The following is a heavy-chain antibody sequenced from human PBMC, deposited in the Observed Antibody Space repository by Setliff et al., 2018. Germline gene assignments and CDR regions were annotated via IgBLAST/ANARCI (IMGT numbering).Heavy chain of an antibody. CDR2: IIPNSGGR. J-gene: IGHJ2*01. Sequence: ASVKVFCKTSGDTFNNYAITWVRQAPGQGLEWMGWIIPNSGGRNYAQKFQGRVTMTRDTSISTAYMELSSLRSEDTAVYYCARLEGGDYWYFDLWGRGTLVTVSS. CDR1: GDTFNNYA. D-gene: IGHD4-17*01. V-gene: IGHV1-2*02. CDR3: ARLEGGDYWYFDL.